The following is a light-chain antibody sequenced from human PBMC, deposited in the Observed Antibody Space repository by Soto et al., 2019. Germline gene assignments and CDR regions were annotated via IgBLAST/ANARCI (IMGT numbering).Light chain of an antibody. CDR1: QGIRND. CDR3: QQLNSYPIAT. CDR2: AAS. V-gene: IGKV1-17*01. Sequence: DIQMTQSPSSLSASVGDRVTITCRESQGIRNDLAWYQQKPGRAPKLLIFAASNLQSGVPSRFSGSGSGTDFTLTISRLQPEDFATYHCQQLNSYPIATFGGGTKVAIK. J-gene: IGKJ4*01.